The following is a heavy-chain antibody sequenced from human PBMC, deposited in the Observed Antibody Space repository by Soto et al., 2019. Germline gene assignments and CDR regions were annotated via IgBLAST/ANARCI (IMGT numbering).Heavy chain of an antibody. D-gene: IGHD3-22*01. CDR1: GFTFSSYA. J-gene: IGHJ6*01. CDR2: ISYDGSNK. CDR3: ARDRTMIVVVITTNYYYYGMDV. V-gene: IGHV3-30-3*01. Sequence: QVQLVESGGGVVQPGRSLRLSCAASGFTFSSYAMHWVRQAPGKGLEWVAVISYDGSNKYYADSVKGRFTISRDNSKNTLYLQMNSLRAEDTAVYYCARDRTMIVVVITTNYYYYGMDVW.